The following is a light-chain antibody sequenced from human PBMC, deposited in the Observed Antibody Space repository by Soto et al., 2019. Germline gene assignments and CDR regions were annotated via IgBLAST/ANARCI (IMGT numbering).Light chain of an antibody. Sequence: DIQMTQSPSILSASVGDRVTITCRASQSIRSWLAWYQQKPGKAPKLLIYDAYSLESGVPSRFSGRRSGTEFTLTIADLQPEDFATYYCQQYESYSPLTFGGGTKVDIK. CDR2: DAY. V-gene: IGKV1-5*01. CDR3: QQYESYSPLT. J-gene: IGKJ4*01. CDR1: QSIRSW.